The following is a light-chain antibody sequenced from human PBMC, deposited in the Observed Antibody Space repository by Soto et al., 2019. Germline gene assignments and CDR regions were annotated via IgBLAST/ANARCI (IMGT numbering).Light chain of an antibody. V-gene: IGLV2-14*01. CDR2: EVS. CDR3: SSYATSRTRPWV. CDR1: SSDVGGYNY. J-gene: IGLJ3*02. Sequence: QSALTQPASVSGSPGQSITISCTGTSSDVGGYNYVSWYQQHPGKAPKLMIYEVSNRPSGVSNRFSGSKSGNTASLTISGLQAEDEADYCCSSYATSRTRPWVFGGGTKVTVL.